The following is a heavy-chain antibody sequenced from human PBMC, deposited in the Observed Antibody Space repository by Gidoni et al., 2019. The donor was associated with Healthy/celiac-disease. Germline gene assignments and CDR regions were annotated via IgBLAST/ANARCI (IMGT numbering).Heavy chain of an antibody. CDR1: GARVSSNRAA. V-gene: IGHV6-1*01. D-gene: IGHD3-3*01. CDR2: KYYRTKWYN. J-gene: IGHJ4*02. CDR3: ARAYYDFGNYFDY. Sequence: QVQLQQSAPGLVKPSQTLPLTCAISGARVSSNRAAWNWIRQSPSRGLEWLGRKYYRTKWYNDYAVSVKSRITINPDTSKNQFSLQLNSVTPEDTAVYSCARAYYDFGNYFDYWGQGTLVTVSS.